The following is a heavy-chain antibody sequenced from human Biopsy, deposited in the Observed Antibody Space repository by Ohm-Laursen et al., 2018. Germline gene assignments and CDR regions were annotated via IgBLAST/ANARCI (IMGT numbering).Heavy chain of an antibody. CDR2: VYYSGTT. CDR3: ARGEYSSSIFDH. Sequence: GTLSLTCTVSGGSVSDSFHFWSWIRQPPGKGLEWIGDVYYSGTTNYNPSLKSRLTISVDTSKNQFSLNLNSVTAADTAVYYCARGEYSSSIFDHWGQGTLVTVSS. V-gene: IGHV4-61*01. J-gene: IGHJ4*02. CDR1: GGSVSDSFHF. D-gene: IGHD6-6*01.